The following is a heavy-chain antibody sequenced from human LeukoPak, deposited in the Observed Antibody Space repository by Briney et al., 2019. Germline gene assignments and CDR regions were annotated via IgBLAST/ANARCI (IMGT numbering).Heavy chain of an antibody. V-gene: IGHV4-34*01. J-gene: IGHJ4*02. CDR3: AREYCSGGSCYAHFDY. CDR1: GGSFSGYY. CDR2: INLSGST. D-gene: IGHD2-15*01. Sequence: SETLSLTCAVYGGSFSGYYWSWIRQPPGKGLNWIGGINLSGSTNYNPSLKTRVNISVDTSKNQFSLKLSSVTAADTAVYYCAREYCSGGSCYAHFDYWGQGTLVTVSS.